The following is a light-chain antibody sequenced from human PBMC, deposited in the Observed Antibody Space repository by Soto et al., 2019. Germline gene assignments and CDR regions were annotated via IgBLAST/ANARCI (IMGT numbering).Light chain of an antibody. J-gene: IGKJ4*01. Sequence: EIVMTQSPATLSVSPGERATLSCRASQSVSSTLAWYQQKPGQAPRLLIYGAFTSATGIPARFSGSGSGTEFTLTISSLQSEDFADYYCQAYNNWTPLTFGGGNKVEIK. CDR3: QAYNNWTPLT. CDR2: GAF. CDR1: QSVSST. V-gene: IGKV3-15*01.